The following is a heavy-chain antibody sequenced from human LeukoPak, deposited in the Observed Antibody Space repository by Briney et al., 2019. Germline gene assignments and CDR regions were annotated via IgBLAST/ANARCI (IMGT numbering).Heavy chain of an antibody. J-gene: IGHJ4*02. V-gene: IGHV3-64*01. D-gene: IGHD2-15*01. CDR1: GFTFSSYA. Sequence: GGSLRLSCAASGFTFSSYAMSWVRQAPGKGLEYVSAVSSNGGSTYYANSVKGRFTISRDNSKNTLYLQMGSLRAEDMAVYYCARGVVVDDFDYWGQGTLVTVSS. CDR2: VSSNGGST. CDR3: ARGVVVDDFDY.